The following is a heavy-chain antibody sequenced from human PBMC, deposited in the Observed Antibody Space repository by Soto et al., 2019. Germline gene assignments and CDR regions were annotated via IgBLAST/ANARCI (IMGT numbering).Heavy chain of an antibody. D-gene: IGHD1-26*01. J-gene: IGHJ6*02. CDR3: AREKWDNVGHGYYYYGMDV. CDR2: IWYDGSNK. CDR1: GFTFSSYG. Sequence: XGSLRLSCASSGFTFSSYGMHWVRQAPGKGLEWVAVIWYDGSNKYYADSVKGRFTISRDNSKNTLYLQMNSLRAEDTAVYYCAREKWDNVGHGYYYYGMDVWGQGTTVTVSS. V-gene: IGHV3-33*01.